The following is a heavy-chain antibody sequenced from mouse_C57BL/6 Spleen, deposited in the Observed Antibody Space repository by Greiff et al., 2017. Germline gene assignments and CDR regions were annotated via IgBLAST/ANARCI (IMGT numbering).Heavy chain of an antibody. CDR3: ARPDYYGSDAMDY. Sequence: EVQLVESGGGLVKPGGSLKLSCAASGFTFSDYGMHWVRQAPEKGLEWVAYISSGSSTIYYADTVKGRFTISRDNAKNTLFLQLTSLRSEDTAMYYCARPDYYGSDAMDYWGQGTSATVSS. CDR2: ISSGSSTI. D-gene: IGHD1-1*01. CDR1: GFTFSDYG. V-gene: IGHV5-17*01. J-gene: IGHJ4*01.